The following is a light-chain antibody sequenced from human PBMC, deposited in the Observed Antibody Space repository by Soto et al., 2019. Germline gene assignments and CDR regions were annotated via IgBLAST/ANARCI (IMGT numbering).Light chain of an antibody. J-gene: IGKJ1*01. CDR2: GAS. CDR1: LTMNNN. Sequence: EIVMTQSPATLSVSPGESVTLSCRASLTMNNNIAWYQHKPGQAPRLLLFGASSRATGVPGRFSGSGFGTEFTLSISSLQSDDFAVYYCQQYNERLPWTFGQGTTVEMK. V-gene: IGKV3-15*01. CDR3: QQYNERLPWT.